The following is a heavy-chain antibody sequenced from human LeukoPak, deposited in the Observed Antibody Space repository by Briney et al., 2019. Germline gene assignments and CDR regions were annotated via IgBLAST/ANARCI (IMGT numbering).Heavy chain of an antibody. J-gene: IGHJ5*02. CDR3: ARVATRLGSCSSTSCSNWFDP. CDR2: INHSGST. D-gene: IGHD2-2*03. Sequence: SETLSLTCAVYGGSFSGYYWSLIRQPPGKGLEWIGEINHSGSTNYNPSLKSRVTISVDTSKNQFSLKLSSVTAADTAVYYCARVATRLGSCSSTSCSNWFDPWGQGTLVTVSS. V-gene: IGHV4-34*01. CDR1: GGSFSGYY.